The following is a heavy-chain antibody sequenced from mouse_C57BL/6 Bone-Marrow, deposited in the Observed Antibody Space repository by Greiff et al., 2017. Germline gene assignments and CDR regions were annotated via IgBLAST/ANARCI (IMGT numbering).Heavy chain of an antibody. CDR2: INPYNGGT. Sequence: EVQLQQSGPVLVKPGASVKMSCKASGYTFTDYYMNWVKQSPGKSLEWIGVINPYNGGTSYNQKFKGKATLTVDKSSSTAYMELNSLTSEDSAVYYWERRLRPFDYWGQGTTLTVSA. V-gene: IGHV1-19*01. CDR1: GYTFTDYY. CDR3: ERRLRPFDY. J-gene: IGHJ2*01.